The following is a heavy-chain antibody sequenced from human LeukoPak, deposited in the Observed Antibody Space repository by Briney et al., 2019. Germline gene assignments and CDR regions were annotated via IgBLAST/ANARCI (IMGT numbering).Heavy chain of an antibody. CDR1: GFTVSSNS. CDR3: ARDSALAQAVMFDY. CDR2: IYSDNT. D-gene: IGHD6-19*01. Sequence: GGSLRLSCTVSGFTVSSNSMSWVRQAPGKGLEWVSFIYSDNTHYSDSVKGRFTISRDNSKNTLCLQMNSLRAEDTAVYYCARDSALAQAVMFDYWGQGTLVTVSS. J-gene: IGHJ4*02. V-gene: IGHV3-53*01.